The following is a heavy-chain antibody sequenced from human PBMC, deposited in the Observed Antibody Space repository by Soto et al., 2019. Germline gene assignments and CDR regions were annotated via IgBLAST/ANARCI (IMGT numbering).Heavy chain of an antibody. CDR2: ISGSSSYI. V-gene: IGHV3-21*01. CDR1: GFTFSSYN. Sequence: EVQLVESGGGLVKPGGSLRLSCAASGFTFSSYNMNWVRQAPGKGLEWVSSISGSSSYIYYAGSVKGRFTISKDNAKNSLYLQMNSLRAEDTAVYYCARVVYYDSSGYQYWGQGTLVTVSS. J-gene: IGHJ4*02. CDR3: ARVVYYDSSGYQY. D-gene: IGHD3-22*01.